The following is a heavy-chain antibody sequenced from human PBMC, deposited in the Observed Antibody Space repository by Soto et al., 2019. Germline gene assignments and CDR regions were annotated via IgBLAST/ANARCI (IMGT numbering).Heavy chain of an antibody. CDR2: TSYDESTK. CDR1: GFPFSAYG. V-gene: IGHV3-30*18. CDR3: AKGTLPGDF. J-gene: IGHJ4*02. Sequence: QVQVVESGGGVVQPGMSLRLSCAASGFPFSAYGMHWVRQAPGKGLEWVAVTSYDESTKYYMDSVKGRFTISRDNSKNTLYLQMNSLRPEDTAVFYCAKGTLPGDFWGQGTPVTVSS.